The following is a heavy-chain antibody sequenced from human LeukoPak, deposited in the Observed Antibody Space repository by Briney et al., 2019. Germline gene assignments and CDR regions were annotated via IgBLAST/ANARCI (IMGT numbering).Heavy chain of an antibody. V-gene: IGHV3-53*01. CDR2: IYSDGST. CDR1: GFTVSNNY. D-gene: IGHD1-1*01. CDR3: ARDGGSSTKEPTGGYYYYGMDV. Sequence: PGGSLRLSCAASGFTVSNNYMSWVRQAPGKGLEWVSLIYSDGSTSYTDSVKSRFTISRDNSKNTLSLQLNSLRAEDTAVYYCARDGGSSTKEPTGGYYYYGMDVWGQGTTVTVSS. J-gene: IGHJ6*02.